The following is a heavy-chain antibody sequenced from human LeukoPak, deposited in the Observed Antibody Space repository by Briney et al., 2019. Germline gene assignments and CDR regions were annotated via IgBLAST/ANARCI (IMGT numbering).Heavy chain of an antibody. V-gene: IGHV1-2*02. Sequence: ASVKVSCKASGYTFTGYYMHWVRQAPGQGLEWMGWINPNSGGTNYAQKFQGRVTMTRDTSISTAYMELSRLRSDDTAVYYCARDFDYYDSSAYYLNWGQGTLVTVSS. J-gene: IGHJ4*02. CDR3: ARDFDYYDSSAYYLN. D-gene: IGHD3-22*01. CDR1: GYTFTGYY. CDR2: INPNSGGT.